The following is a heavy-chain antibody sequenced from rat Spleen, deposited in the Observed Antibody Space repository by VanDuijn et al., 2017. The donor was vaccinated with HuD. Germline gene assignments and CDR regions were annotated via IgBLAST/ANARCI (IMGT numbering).Heavy chain of an antibody. CDR1: GFTFSNYG. CDR2: ITNSGGST. CDR3: TTNLD. V-gene: IGHV5-27*01. D-gene: IGHD3-4*01. Sequence: EVQLVESGGGLVQPGRSLKLSCAASGFTFSNYGMAWVRQAPTKGLEWLASITNSGGSTYYRDSVKGRFTISRDNAKSTLYLQMDSLRSEDTATYYCTTNLDWGQGVMVTVSS. J-gene: IGHJ2*01.